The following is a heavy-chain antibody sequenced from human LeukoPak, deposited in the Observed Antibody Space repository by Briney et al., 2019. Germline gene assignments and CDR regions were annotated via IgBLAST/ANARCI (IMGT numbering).Heavy chain of an antibody. CDR2: IYHSGST. D-gene: IGHD3-3*01. CDR1: GGSISSSNW. CDR3: ARGWLYDFWSGYTRINYYMDV. J-gene: IGHJ6*03. Sequence: SETLSLTCAVSGGSISSSNWWSWVRQPPGKGLEWIGEIYHSGSTNYSPSLKSRVTISVDKSKNQFSLKLSSVTAADTAVYYCARGWLYDFWSGYTRINYYMDVWGKGTTVTISS. V-gene: IGHV4-4*02.